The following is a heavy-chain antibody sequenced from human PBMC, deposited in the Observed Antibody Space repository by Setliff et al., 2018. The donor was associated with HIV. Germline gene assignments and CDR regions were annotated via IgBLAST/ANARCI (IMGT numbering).Heavy chain of an antibody. V-gene: IGHV5-51*01. CDR2: IYPGDFET. CDR1: GYTFMNYW. Sequence: GESLKISCKASGYTFMNYWIGWVRQVPGKGLEWVGIIYPGDFETRYGPSFRGQVTISVQKSLNTAYLQWTVLKASDTAMYYCARLGAARPGDYFDSWGQGTLVTVS. J-gene: IGHJ4*02. D-gene: IGHD6-13*01. CDR3: ARLGAARPGDYFDS.